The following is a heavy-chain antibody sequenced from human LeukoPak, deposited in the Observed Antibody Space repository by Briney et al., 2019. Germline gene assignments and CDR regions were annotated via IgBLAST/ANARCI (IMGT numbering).Heavy chain of an antibody. J-gene: IGHJ4*02. CDR2: IKQDESEI. CDR1: GFIFSDYW. V-gene: IGHV3-7*01. CDR3: VRPLLFIRGLGDN. Sequence: GGSLRLSCAASGFIFSDYWMSWVRQAPGKGLEWVANIKQDESEIFYVDSVKGRFTISRDNAKNSLYLEMGSLRAGDTAVYYCVRPLLFIRGLGDNWGQGTLVTVSS. D-gene: IGHD3-10*01.